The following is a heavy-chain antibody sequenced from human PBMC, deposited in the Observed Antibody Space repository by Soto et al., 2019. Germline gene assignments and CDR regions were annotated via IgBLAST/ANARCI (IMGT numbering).Heavy chain of an antibody. CDR1: GFTFSSFG. V-gene: IGHV3-30*18. CDR3: AKETQSVGWFGY. D-gene: IGHD1-26*01. Sequence: QEQLVESGGGVVQPGRSLRLSCAASGFTFSSFGMHWVRQAPGKGLEWVAVISYNGRNKFYADSVTGRFTISRDNSNNMLYXXMNSLRSEDTAVYYCAKETQSVGWFGYWGQGSLVTVSS. CDR2: ISYNGRNK. J-gene: IGHJ5*01.